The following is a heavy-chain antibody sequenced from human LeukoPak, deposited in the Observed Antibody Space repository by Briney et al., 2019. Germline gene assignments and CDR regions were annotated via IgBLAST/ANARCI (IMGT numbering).Heavy chain of an antibody. D-gene: IGHD5-12*01. CDR1: GFTFDDYA. J-gene: IGHJ4*02. Sequence: HSGGSLRLSCAASGFTFDDYAMHWVRRAPGKGLEWVSGISWNSGSIGYADSVKGRFTISRDNAKNSLYLQMNSLRAEDTALYYCAKDRRGYSGTFDYWGQGTLVTVSS. V-gene: IGHV3-9*01. CDR3: AKDRRGYSGTFDY. CDR2: ISWNSGSI.